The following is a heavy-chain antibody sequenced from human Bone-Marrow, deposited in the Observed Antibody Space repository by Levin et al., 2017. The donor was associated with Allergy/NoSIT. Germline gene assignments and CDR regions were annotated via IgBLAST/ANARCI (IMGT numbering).Heavy chain of an antibody. CDR2: TYYRSKWYN. V-gene: IGHV6-1*01. CDR3: AREGYYFDY. Sequence: SQTLSLTCAIFGDSVSSNNAAWHWIRQSPSRGLEWLGKTYYRSKWYNDYAVSVKSRITINPDTSENQFSLQLNSVTPEDTAVYYCAREGYYFDYWGQGTLVTVSS. J-gene: IGHJ4*02. CDR1: GDSVSSNNAA.